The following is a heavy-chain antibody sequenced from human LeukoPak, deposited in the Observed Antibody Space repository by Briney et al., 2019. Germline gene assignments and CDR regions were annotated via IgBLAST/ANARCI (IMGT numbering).Heavy chain of an antibody. V-gene: IGHV3-23*01. CDR2: ISGSGDST. J-gene: IGHJ5*02. CDR1: GFTFSTYG. CDR3: TVWKIGGSGDVS. D-gene: IGHD3-10*02. Sequence: GGSLRLACAGTGFTFSTYGNSWVRQAPNKGLEWLSTISGSGDSTYYADSVKGRFTISRDNSKNTLFLQMNSLRAEDTAIYYITVWKIGGSGDVSWGQGTLFTVSS.